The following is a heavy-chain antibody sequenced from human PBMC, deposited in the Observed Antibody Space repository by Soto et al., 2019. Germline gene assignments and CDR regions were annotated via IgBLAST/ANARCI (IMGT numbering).Heavy chain of an antibody. CDR1: GGSVSSGSYY. V-gene: IGHV4-61*01. J-gene: IGHJ4*02. CDR2: IYYNGRT. Sequence: QVQLQESGPGLVKPSETLSLTCTVSGGSVSSGSYYWSWIRQPPVKGLEWIGYIYYNGRTKYNPSLESLVTLSADTSKKQFSLKLNSVTAADTAVYFCATGGAYCSGDCPPYYLDYWGQGTLVTVSS. CDR3: ATGGAYCSGDCPPYYLDY. D-gene: IGHD2-21*02.